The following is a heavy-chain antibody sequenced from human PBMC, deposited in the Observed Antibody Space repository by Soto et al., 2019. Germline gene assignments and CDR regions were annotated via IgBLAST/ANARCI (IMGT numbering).Heavy chain of an antibody. CDR1: GFTFSSYA. J-gene: IGHJ6*02. CDR2: ISYDGSNK. CDR3: ARALGVDPVSPLELTGTNSSYYYYGMDV. Sequence: GGSLRLSCAASGFTFSSYAMHWVRQAPGKGLEWVAVISYDGSNKYYADSVKGRFTISRDNSKNTLYLQMNSLRAEDTAVYYCARALGVDPVSPLELTGTNSSYYYYGMDVWGQGTTVTVSS. V-gene: IGHV3-30-3*01. D-gene: IGHD1-7*01.